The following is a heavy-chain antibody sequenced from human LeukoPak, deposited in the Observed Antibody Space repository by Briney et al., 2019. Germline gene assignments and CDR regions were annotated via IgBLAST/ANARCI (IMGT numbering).Heavy chain of an antibody. D-gene: IGHD3-22*01. CDR1: GFTVSSNY. CDR2: IYSGGST. J-gene: IGHJ3*02. V-gene: IGHV3-53*01. CDR3: AGTYYYDSSGYSAFDI. Sequence: GGSLRLSCAASGFTVSSNYMSWVRQAPGKGLEWVSVIYSGGSTYYADSVKGRFTISRDNSKNTLYLQMNSLRAEDKAVYYCAGTYYYDSSGYSAFDIWGQGTMVTVSS.